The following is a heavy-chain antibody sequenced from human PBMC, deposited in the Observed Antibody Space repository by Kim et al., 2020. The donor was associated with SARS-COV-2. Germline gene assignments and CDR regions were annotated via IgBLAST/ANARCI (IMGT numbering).Heavy chain of an antibody. CDR3: ATNTGYSSSWYYFDY. Sequence: GESLKISCKGSGYSFTSYWIGWVRQMPGKGLEWMGIIYPGDSDTRYSPSFQGQVTISADKSISTAYLQWSSLKASDTAMYYCATNTGYSSSWYYFDYWGQGTLVTVSS. V-gene: IGHV5-51*01. CDR1: GYSFTSYW. J-gene: IGHJ4*02. CDR2: IYPGDSDT. D-gene: IGHD6-13*01.